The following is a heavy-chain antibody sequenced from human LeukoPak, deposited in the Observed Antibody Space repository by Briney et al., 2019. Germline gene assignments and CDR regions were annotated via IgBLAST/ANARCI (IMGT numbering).Heavy chain of an antibody. D-gene: IGHD5-12*01. J-gene: IGHJ5*02. CDR2: ISAYNGNT. CDR3: AREPGYDFPNWFDP. V-gene: IGHV1-18*01. CDR1: GYTFTSYG. Sequence: ASVKVYCKASGYTFTSYGISWVRQAPGQGLEWMGWISAYNGNTNYALKLQGRVTMTTDTSTSTAYMELRSLRSDDTAVYYCAREPGYDFPNWFDPWGQGTLVTVSS.